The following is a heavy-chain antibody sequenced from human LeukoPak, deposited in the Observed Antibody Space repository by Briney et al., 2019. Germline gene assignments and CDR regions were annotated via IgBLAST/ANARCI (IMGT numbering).Heavy chain of an antibody. CDR2: ISGSGGST. CDR1: GFTFSSYA. V-gene: IGHV3-23*01. Sequence: GGSLRLSCAASGFTFSSYAMSWVRQAPGKGLEWVSAISGSGGSTYYADSVKGRFAISRDNSKNTLYLQMNSLRAEDTAVYYCAKANLVYSYGSDYWGQGTLVTVSS. J-gene: IGHJ4*02. D-gene: IGHD5-18*01. CDR3: AKANLVYSYGSDY.